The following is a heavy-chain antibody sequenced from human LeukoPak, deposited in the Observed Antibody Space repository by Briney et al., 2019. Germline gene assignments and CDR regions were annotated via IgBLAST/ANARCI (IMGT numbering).Heavy chain of an antibody. CDR3: ATGPGSRQDY. J-gene: IGHJ4*02. D-gene: IGHD6-13*01. CDR1: GYTLTELS. CDR2: FDPEYGET. V-gene: IGHV1-24*01. Sequence: SVKVSCKVSGYTLTELSMHWVRQAPGKGLEWMGGFDPEYGETIYAQNLQGRVTMTEDTSTDTAYMELSSLRSEDTAVYYCATGPGSRQDYWGQGTLVTVSS.